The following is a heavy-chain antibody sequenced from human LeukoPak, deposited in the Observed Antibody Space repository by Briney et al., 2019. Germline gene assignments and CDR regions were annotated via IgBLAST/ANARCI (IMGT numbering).Heavy chain of an antibody. CDR1: GFTFSSYA. CDR2: ISYDGSNK. V-gene: IGHV3-30*04. CDR3: AKGGKWDVTPFDY. D-gene: IGHD1-26*01. Sequence: GGSLRLSCAASGFTFSSYAMHWVRQAPGKGLEWVAVISYDGSNKYYADSVKGRFTISRDNSKNTLYLQMNGLRAEDTAVYYCAKGGKWDVTPFDYWGQGTLVTVSS. J-gene: IGHJ4*02.